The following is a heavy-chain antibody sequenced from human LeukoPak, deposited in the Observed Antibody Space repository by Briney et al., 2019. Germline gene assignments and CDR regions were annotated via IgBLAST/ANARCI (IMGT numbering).Heavy chain of an antibody. CDR3: ASSRVGSRGWPYYFDY. J-gene: IGHJ4*02. V-gene: IGHV1-69*13. CDR1: GGTFSSYA. CDR2: IIPIFGTA. D-gene: IGHD6-19*01. Sequence: SVKVSCKASGGTFSSYAISWVRQAPGQGLEWMGGIIPIFGTANYAQKFQGRVTITADESTSTAYMELSSLRSEDTAVYYCASSRVGSRGWPYYFDYWGQGTLVTVSS.